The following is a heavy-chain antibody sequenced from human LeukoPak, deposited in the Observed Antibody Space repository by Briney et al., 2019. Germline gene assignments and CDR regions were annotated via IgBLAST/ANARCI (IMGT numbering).Heavy chain of an antibody. CDR2: IYYGRTT. V-gene: IGHV4-39*01. J-gene: IGHJ4*02. Sequence: PSETLSLTCAVSGDSISSSSHHWGWIRQSPGKGLEWIGSIYYGRTTYYNPSLNSQVTISVLTSKNQFSLQLNSVTAADTAVYYCARHDGRGGATMGAFDSWGQGSLVAVSS. D-gene: IGHD5-24*01. CDR3: ARHDGRGGATMGAFDS. CDR1: GDSISSSSHH.